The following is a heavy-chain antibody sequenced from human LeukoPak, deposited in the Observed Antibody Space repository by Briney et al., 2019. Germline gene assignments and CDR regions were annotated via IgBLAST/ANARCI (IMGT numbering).Heavy chain of an antibody. D-gene: IGHD4-23*01. CDR3: ARRNYGGSPLPLDY. V-gene: IGHV3-7*01. CDR1: GFTFSNYW. CDR2: IKQDGSDK. Sequence: GGSLRLSCVASGFTFSNYWMTWVRQTPGKGLEWVASIKQDGSDKYYVDSVKGRFTISRDNAQNSLYLQMTSLRAEDTAVFYCARRNYGGSPLPLDYWGQGTLVTVSS. J-gene: IGHJ4*02.